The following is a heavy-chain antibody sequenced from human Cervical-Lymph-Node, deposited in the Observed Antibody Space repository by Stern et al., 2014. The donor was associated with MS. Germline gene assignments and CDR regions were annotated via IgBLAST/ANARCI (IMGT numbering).Heavy chain of an antibody. CDR1: GDSISSGRYY. CDR2: IHYSGIT. J-gene: IGHJ4*02. CDR3: ARDSGRYYFDY. V-gene: IGHV4-31*03. Sequence: QVQLQESGPGLVKPSQTLSLTCTVSGDSISSGRYYWSWLRQLPGKGLERGGNIHYSGITHYKPTLKSRVTISEDTSKNQFSLNLTSVTAADTAVYYCARDSGRYYFDYWGQGTLVTVSS. D-gene: IGHD1-26*01.